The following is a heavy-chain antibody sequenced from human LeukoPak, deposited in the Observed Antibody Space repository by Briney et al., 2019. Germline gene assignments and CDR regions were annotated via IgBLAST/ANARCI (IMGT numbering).Heavy chain of an antibody. CDR1: GFTFSRFA. D-gene: IGHD2-8*01. Sequence: GGSLRLSCAASGFTFSRFAMSWVRQAPGKGLEWVSAIWGGGETTYYADSVKGRFTISRDNAKDSLYLQMNSLRADDTAVYYCARGRMRYYFDFWGQGSLVTVSS. V-gene: IGHV3-23*01. CDR3: ARGRMRYYFDF. CDR2: IWGGGETT. J-gene: IGHJ4*02.